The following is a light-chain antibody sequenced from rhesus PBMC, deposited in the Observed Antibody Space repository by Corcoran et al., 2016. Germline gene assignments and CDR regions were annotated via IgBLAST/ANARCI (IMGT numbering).Light chain of an antibody. CDR2: AAS. CDR3: LQYNSDPYS. Sequence: DIQMTQSPSSLSASVGDRVTITCRASQGISTYLNWYQQKPGKAPKRLIYAASSLESGVPSRFSGSGSGTDFTLTISSLQPEDFVTYYCLQYNSDPYSFGQGTKVEIK. CDR1: QGISTY. J-gene: IGKJ2*01. V-gene: IGKV1-43*02.